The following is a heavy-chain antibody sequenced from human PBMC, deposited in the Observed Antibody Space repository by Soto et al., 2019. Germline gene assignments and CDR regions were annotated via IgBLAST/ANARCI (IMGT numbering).Heavy chain of an antibody. CDR1: GGSISSYY. CDR2: IYYSGST. V-gene: IGHV4-59*08. J-gene: IGHJ5*02. CDR3: ARLMNWFDP. Sequence: SETLSLTCTVSGGSISSYYWSWIRQPPGKGLEWIGYIYYSGSTNYNPSLKSRVTISVDTSKNQFSLKLSSVTAADTAVYYCARLMNWFDPWGQGTLVTVSS.